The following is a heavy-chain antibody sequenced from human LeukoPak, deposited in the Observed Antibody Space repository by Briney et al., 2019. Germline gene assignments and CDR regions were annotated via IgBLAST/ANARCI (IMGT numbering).Heavy chain of an antibody. CDR3: ARRALYGRSDY. CDR2: IYHSGST. CDR1: GGSISSGGYY. D-gene: IGHD2-15*01. V-gene: IGHV4-30-2*01. J-gene: IGHJ4*02. Sequence: SETLSLTCTVSGGSISSGGYYWSWIRQPPGKGLEWIGYIYHSGSTYYNPSLKSRVTISVDTSKNQFSLKLSSVTAADTAVYYCARRALYGRSDYWGQGTLVTVSS.